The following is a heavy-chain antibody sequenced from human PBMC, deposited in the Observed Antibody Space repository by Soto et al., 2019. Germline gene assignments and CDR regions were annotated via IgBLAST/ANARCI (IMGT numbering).Heavy chain of an antibody. CDR2: VSHDGTNK. D-gene: IGHD6-19*01. Sequence: QEQLVESGGGVVQAGRSLRLSCAASGFTFSSYAIHWVRQAPGKGLEWVAIVSHDGTNKHYVDSVKDRFTISRDNSKNTLYLQMDSLRADDTAVYYCTTEQLANRDYYYYGLDVWGQGTTVTVSS. CDR1: GFTFSSYA. CDR3: TTEQLANRDYYYYGLDV. V-gene: IGHV3-30-3*01. J-gene: IGHJ6*02.